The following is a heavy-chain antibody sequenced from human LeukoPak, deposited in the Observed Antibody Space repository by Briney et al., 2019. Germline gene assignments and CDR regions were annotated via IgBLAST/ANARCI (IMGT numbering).Heavy chain of an antibody. D-gene: IGHD2-2*01. V-gene: IGHV3-23*01. J-gene: IGHJ4*02. CDR1: GFTFSSYA. CDR2: ISGSGGST. CDR3: AKDTPHCSSTSCYYDY. Sequence: GGSLRLSCAASGFTFSSYAMSWVRQAPGKGLEWVSAISGSGGSTYYADSVKGRFTISRDNSKNTLYLQMNSLRAEDTAVYYCAKDTPHCSSTSCYYDYWGQGTLVTVSS.